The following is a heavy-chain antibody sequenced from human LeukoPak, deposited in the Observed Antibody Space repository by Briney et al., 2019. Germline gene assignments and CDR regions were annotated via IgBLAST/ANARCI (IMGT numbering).Heavy chain of an antibody. CDR3: VGGRDGYKQGDH. V-gene: IGHV3-66*01. D-gene: IGHD5-24*01. J-gene: IGHJ4*02. Sequence: GGSLRLSCAASGFTVSRNYMSWVRQAPGKGLEWVSLIYSEGPTYYADFVKGRFTISRDNSWNTLYLQINSLRGEDTAVYYCVGGRDGYKQGDHWGQGTLVTVSS. CDR1: GFTVSRNY. CDR2: IYSEGPT.